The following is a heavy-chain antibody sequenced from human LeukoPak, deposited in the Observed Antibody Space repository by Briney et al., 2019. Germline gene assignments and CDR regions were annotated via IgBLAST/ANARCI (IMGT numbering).Heavy chain of an antibody. CDR3: ARVHCSSTSCYSGHHDC. D-gene: IGHD2-2*01. V-gene: IGHV1-69*04. Sequence: ASVKVSCTSSGGTFSIYAISWVRHAPGQGLEWMGRIIPILGIANYAQKCQGRVTITADKSTSTAYMELSSLRSEDTAVYYCARVHCSSTSCYSGHHDCGGEGTLVTVSS. CDR2: IIPILGIA. J-gene: IGHJ1*01. CDR1: GGTFSIYA.